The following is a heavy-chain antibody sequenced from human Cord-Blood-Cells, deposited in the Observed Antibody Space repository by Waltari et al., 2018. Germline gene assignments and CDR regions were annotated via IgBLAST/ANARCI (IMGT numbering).Heavy chain of an antibody. CDR1: GGSISSYY. CDR2: IYTSGST. D-gene: IGHD6-13*01. CDR3: ARDWGIAAAGTWVGYYMDV. Sequence: QVQLQESGPGLVKPSETLSLTCTVSGGSISSYYWSWIRQPAGKGLEWIGRIYTSGSTNYNPSLKSRVTMSVDTSKNQFSRKLSSETAADTAVYYCARDWGIAAAGTWVGYYMDVWGKGTTVTVSS. J-gene: IGHJ6*03. V-gene: IGHV4-4*07.